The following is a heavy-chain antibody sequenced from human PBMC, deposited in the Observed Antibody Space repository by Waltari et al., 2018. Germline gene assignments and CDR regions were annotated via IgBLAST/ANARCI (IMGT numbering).Heavy chain of an antibody. CDR3: ARLGITMTPDY. J-gene: IGHJ4*02. V-gene: IGHV1-46*01. CDR2: MNSGGDTT. CDR1: GYTFTSYY. Sequence: QVQLVQSGAELKKPGASVKLSCKASGYTFTSYYIQWVRQAPGQGLEWMGVMNSGGDTTSYAQKFQGRVTMTRDTSTSTVYMELSSLRSEDTAVYYCARLGITMTPDYWGQGTLFTVSS.